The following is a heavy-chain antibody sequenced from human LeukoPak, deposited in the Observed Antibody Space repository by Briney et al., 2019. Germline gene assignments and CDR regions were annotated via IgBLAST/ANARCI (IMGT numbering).Heavy chain of an antibody. CDR1: GFTFSGNG. CDR3: ARERITEIIGGIDV. V-gene: IGHV3-30*02. CDR2: IQTHGNPK. Sequence: PGRPLRLSCAESGFTFSGNGIHWVRPAPGKGRRWVAFIQTHGNPKYYGDSVRGRFTISRDNSKKTCYLQMDRLRVDDKAVYYCARERITEIIGGIDVRGQGTTVTVAS. J-gene: IGHJ6*02. D-gene: IGHD3-10*01.